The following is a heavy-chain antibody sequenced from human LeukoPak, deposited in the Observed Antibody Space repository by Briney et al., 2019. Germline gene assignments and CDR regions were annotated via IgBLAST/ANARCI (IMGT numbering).Heavy chain of an antibody. V-gene: IGHV3-23*01. J-gene: IGHJ4*02. CDR1: GFTFSSYA. D-gene: IGHD2-2*01. CDR3: AKAIVVVPEFDY. Sequence: GGSLRLSFAASGFTFSSYAMSWVRQAPGKGLEWVSAISGSGGSTYYADSVKGRFTISRDNSKNTLYLQMNSLRAEDTAVYYCAKAIVVVPEFDYWGQGTLVTVSS. CDR2: ISGSGGST.